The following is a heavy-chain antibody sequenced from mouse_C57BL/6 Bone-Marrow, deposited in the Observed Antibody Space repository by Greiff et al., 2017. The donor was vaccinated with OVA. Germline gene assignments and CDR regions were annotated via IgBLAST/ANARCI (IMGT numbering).Heavy chain of an antibody. Sequence: QVQLQQSGPELVKPGASVKISCKASGYAFSSSWMNWVKQRPGKGLEWIGRIYPGDGDTNYNGTFKGKATLTAHKSSSPAYLQLSSLTSEDSAVYFCARSYGFAYWGQGTLVTVSA. J-gene: IGHJ3*01. D-gene: IGHD1-1*01. V-gene: IGHV1-82*01. CDR2: IYPGDGDT. CDR3: ARSYGFAY. CDR1: GYAFSSSW.